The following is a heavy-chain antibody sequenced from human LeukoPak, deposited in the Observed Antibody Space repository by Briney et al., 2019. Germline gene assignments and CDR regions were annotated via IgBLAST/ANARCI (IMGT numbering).Heavy chain of an antibody. D-gene: IGHD3-22*01. CDR1: GGSISSDY. CDR3: ARGYYDSSGYSNTFDI. CDR2: IHHSGNT. V-gene: IGHV4-59*08. Sequence: SETLSLTCTVSGGSISSDYWSWIRQPPGKGLEWIGYIHHSGNTNYNPSLTSRVTISVDTSKNQFTLRLSSVTAADTAVYYCARGYYDSSGYSNTFDIWGQWTMVTVSS. J-gene: IGHJ3*02.